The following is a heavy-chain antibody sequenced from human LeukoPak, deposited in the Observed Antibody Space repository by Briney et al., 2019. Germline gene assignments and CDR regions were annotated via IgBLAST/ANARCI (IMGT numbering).Heavy chain of an antibody. CDR1: GFTFSSYA. Sequence: GSLRLSCAASGFTFSSYAMHWVRQAPGKGLEWVAVISYDGSNKYYADSVKGRFTISRDNSQNTLYLQMNSLRAEDTAIYYCAKDLPYYYDSSGSGDAFDIWGRGTMVTVST. J-gene: IGHJ3*02. CDR3: AKDLPYYYDSSGSGDAFDI. CDR2: ISYDGSNK. D-gene: IGHD3-22*01. V-gene: IGHV3-30*04.